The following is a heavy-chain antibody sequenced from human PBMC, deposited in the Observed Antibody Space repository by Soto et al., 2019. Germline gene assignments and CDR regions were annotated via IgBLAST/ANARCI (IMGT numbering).Heavy chain of an antibody. D-gene: IGHD6-13*01. CDR3: AREPKQQDAFDI. CDR2: IWYDGSNK. CDR1: GFTFSSYG. V-gene: IGHV3-33*01. Sequence: QVQLVESGGGVVQPGRSLRLSCAASGFTFSSYGMHWVRQAPGKGLEWVAVIWYDGSNKYYADSVKGRFTISRDNSKNTLYLPMNSMRAEDTAVYYGAREPKQQDAFDIWGLGPMVTVSS. J-gene: IGHJ3*02.